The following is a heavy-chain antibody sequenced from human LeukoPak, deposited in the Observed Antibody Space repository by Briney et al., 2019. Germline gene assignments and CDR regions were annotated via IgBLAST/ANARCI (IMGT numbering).Heavy chain of an antibody. CDR2: ISAYNGNT. D-gene: IGHD5-18*01. CDR3: ARDRVEWMQLWSDAFDI. CDR1: GYTFTSYG. V-gene: IGHV1-18*01. Sequence: ASVKVSCKASGYTFTSYGISWVRQAPGQGLEWMGWISAYNGNTNYAQKLQGRVTMTTDTSTSTAYMELRSLRSDDTAVYYCARDRVEWMQLWSDAFDIWGQGTMVTVSS. J-gene: IGHJ3*02.